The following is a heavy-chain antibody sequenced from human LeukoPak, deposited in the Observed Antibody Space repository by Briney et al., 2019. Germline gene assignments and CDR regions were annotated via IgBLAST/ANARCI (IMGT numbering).Heavy chain of an antibody. CDR2: IKQDGSEK. CDR3: ASLITFGGIIVRTYYFDY. D-gene: IGHD3-16*02. V-gene: IGHV3-7*01. J-gene: IGHJ4*02. CDR1: GFTFSNYW. Sequence: GGSLRLSCTVSGFTFSNYWMSWVRQAPGKGLEWVANIKQDGSEKYYVDSVKGRFTISRDNAKNSLYLQMNSLRAEDTAVYYCASLITFGGIIVRTYYFDYWGQGTLVTVSS.